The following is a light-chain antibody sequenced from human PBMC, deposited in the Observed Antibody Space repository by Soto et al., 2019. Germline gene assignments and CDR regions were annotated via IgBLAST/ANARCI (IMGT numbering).Light chain of an antibody. Sequence: QSALTHPPSASGSPGQSVTVSCTGTSSDVGGYNYVSWYQQHPGKAPKLMIYEVSKRPSGVPERFSGSKSGNTASLTVSGLQAEDEADYYCSSYAGSNNWNFGTGTKLTVL. J-gene: IGLJ1*01. CDR3: SSYAGSNNWN. CDR2: EVS. V-gene: IGLV2-8*01. CDR1: SSDVGGYNY.